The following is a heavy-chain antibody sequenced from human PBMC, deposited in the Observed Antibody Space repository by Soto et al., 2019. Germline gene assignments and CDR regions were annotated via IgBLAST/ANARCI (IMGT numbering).Heavy chain of an antibody. D-gene: IGHD3-3*01. Sequence: SAKVSCKYSRVTFSTYGFASFRQAPGQGLEWMGTIIPIFGTAKSAQKFQGRVTITADESTSTVYMELSSLRSDGTAMYYCARDNYDFYWFEPWAQGTLVTVSS. J-gene: IGHJ5*02. CDR3: ARDNYDFYWFEP. CDR1: RVTFSTYG. V-gene: IGHV1-69*13. CDR2: IIPIFGTA.